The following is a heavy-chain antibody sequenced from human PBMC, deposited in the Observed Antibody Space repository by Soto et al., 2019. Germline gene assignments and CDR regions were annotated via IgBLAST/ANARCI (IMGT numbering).Heavy chain of an antibody. CDR3: VRDRSRLIALVGTFAY. J-gene: IGHJ4*02. CDR1: GFTFAGYV. CDR2: TASDGSHK. D-gene: IGHD6-19*01. V-gene: IGHV3-30*03. Sequence: QVQLVESGGGVVQPGGSLRLSCVAAGFTFAGYVMHWVRQAPGKGLEGVAVTASDGSHKYSADSLKGRFTNSRDNSRNTVYLEMNNLRTEDTAMYFCVRDRSRLIALVGTFAYWGRGTLVTVSA.